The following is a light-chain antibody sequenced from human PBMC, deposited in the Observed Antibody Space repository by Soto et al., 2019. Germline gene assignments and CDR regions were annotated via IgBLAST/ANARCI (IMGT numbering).Light chain of an antibody. Sequence: IQMNHSPSSLSASLGDRVTITCRASQSISSYLNWYQQKPGEAPKLLIYAASSLQSGVPSRFSGSGSGTDFTLTISSLQPEDFATYYCQQSYSTPLTFGGGTKVDIK. CDR2: AAS. CDR1: QSISSY. V-gene: IGKV1-39*01. J-gene: IGKJ4*01. CDR3: QQSYSTPLT.